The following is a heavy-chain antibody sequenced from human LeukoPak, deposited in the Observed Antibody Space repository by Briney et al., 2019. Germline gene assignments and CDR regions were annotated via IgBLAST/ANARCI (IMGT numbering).Heavy chain of an antibody. V-gene: IGHV3-53*01. CDR3: AREMATIRGGRTWQLDL. J-gene: IGHJ2*01. D-gene: IGHD5-24*01. CDR1: GFTVSSTY. CDR2: IYSGGGT. Sequence: PGGSLRLSCAASGFTVSSTYMSWVRQAPGKGLEWVSVIYSGGGTYYAHSVKGRFTIYRENSKNTLNLQMNSLRAEDTAMYYCAREMATIRGGRTWQLDLWGRGTLVTVSS.